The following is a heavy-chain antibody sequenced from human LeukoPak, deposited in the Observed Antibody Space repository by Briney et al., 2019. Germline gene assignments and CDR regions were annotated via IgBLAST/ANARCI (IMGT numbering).Heavy chain of an antibody. CDR3: ARGQLTVYYYYYMDV. CDR1: GYTFTGYY. CDR2: INPNSGGT. V-gene: IGHV1-2*02. Sequence: SVKVSCKASGYTFTGYYMHWVRQAPGQGLEWAGWINPNSGGTNYAQKFQGRVTMTRDTSISTAYMELSRLRSDDTAVYYCARGQLTVYYYYYMDVWGKGTTVPVSS. D-gene: IGHD5-24*01. J-gene: IGHJ6*03.